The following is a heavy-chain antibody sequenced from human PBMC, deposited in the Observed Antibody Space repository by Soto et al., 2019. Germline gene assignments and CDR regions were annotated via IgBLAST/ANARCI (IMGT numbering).Heavy chain of an antibody. CDR1: GDSVSSSSAA. CDR2: TYYRSKWIH. D-gene: IGHD3-16*01. V-gene: IGHV6-1*01. Sequence: PSQTLSLTCDISGDSVSSSSAAWNWIRQSPSRGLEWLGRTYYRSKWIHEYTVSMESRITINPDTTKNQFSLHIYSVTPEDTAVYYCAGVVWFRGMDVWGQGTPVTVSS. J-gene: IGHJ6*02. CDR3: AGVVWFRGMDV.